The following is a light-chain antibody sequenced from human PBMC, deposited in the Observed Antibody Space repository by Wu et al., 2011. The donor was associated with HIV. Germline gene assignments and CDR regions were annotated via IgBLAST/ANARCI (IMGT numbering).Light chain of an antibody. Sequence: IVLTQSPGTLSLSPGERATLSCRASQTVTTTYVAWYQQKPGQAPRLLIYGTSRRATGIPDRFTGGGSGTDFTLTISRLEPEDFAVYFCHQYGDSPYTFGQGTKLEI. CDR3: HQYGDSPYT. CDR1: QTVTTTY. CDR2: GTS. V-gene: IGKV3-20*01. J-gene: IGKJ2*01.